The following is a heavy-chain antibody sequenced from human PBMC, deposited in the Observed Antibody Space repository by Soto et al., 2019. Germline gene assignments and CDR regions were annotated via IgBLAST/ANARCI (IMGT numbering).Heavy chain of an antibody. CDR1: AYTFTSYG. Sequence: ASVKVSCKASAYTFTSYGIGWVRQAPGQGLKWMGWISAYNGNTNYAQKLQGRVTMTTDTSTSTAYMELRSLRSDDTAVYYCARDSLYSSSWYPGYYGMDVWGQGTTVTVSS. CDR2: ISAYNGNT. J-gene: IGHJ6*02. V-gene: IGHV1-18*01. D-gene: IGHD6-13*01. CDR3: ARDSLYSSSWYPGYYGMDV.